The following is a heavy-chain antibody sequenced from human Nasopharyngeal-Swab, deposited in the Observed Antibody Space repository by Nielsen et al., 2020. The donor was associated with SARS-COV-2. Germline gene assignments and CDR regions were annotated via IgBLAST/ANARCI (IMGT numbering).Heavy chain of an antibody. D-gene: IGHD3-22*01. CDR2: IGSSGSSR. Sequence: VRQAPGKGLEWVSRIGSSGSSRDYADSVKGRFTISRDNAKNSLYLQMNGLRGEDTAVYYCARDPPYSYDQDYWGQGTLVTVSS. CDR3: ARDPPYSYDQDY. V-gene: IGHV3-48*03. J-gene: IGHJ4*02.